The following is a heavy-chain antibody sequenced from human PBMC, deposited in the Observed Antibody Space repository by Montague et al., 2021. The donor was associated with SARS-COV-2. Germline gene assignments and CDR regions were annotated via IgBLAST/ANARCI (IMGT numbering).Heavy chain of an antibody. CDR1: GFTFSSYS. CDR2: ISSSSSCI. CDR3: ARGGLRYCSGGSCRTKDGMDV. V-gene: IGHV3-21*01. J-gene: IGHJ6*02. D-gene: IGHD2-15*01. Sequence: SLRLSCAASGFTFSSYSMNWVRQAPGKGLEWVPSISSSSSCIYYADSVKGRFTISRDNAKNSLYLQMNSLRAEDTAVYYCARGGLRYCSGGSCRTKDGMDVWGQGTTVTVSS.